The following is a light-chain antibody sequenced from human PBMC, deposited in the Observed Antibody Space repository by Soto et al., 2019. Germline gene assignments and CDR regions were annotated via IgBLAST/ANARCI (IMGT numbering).Light chain of an antibody. J-gene: IGKJ1*01. CDR3: QKYDTAPLT. Sequence: DIQMTQSPSSLSSSVGDRFTIACRASQGISTYLAWYQQKPGKVPKLLIYAASTLLSGVTSRFSGSGSGTDFTLTISSLQPEDVATYYCQKYDTAPLTFGQGTKVDIK. CDR2: AAS. CDR1: QGISTY. V-gene: IGKV1-27*01.